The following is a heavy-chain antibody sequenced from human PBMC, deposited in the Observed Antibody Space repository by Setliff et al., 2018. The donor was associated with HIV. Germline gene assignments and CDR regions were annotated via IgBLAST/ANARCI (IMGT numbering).Heavy chain of an antibody. CDR3: ATCSGPLDY. D-gene: IGHD6-19*01. CDR2: MYSGGTT. V-gene: IGHV3-53*04. Sequence: GSLRLSCAASGFTVDSKYMSWVRQAPGKGLEWVSVMYSGGTTYYADSVKGRFTISRHNSENTLYLQMDSLRSEDTAVYYCATCSGPLDYWGQGTLVTVSS. CDR1: GFTVDSKY. J-gene: IGHJ4*02.